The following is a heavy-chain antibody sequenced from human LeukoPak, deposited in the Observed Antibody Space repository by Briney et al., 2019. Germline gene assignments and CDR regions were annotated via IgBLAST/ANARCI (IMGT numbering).Heavy chain of an antibody. CDR3: ARMKMYSSSWYAAYYFDY. V-gene: IGHV4-30-4*08. CDR2: IYYSGST. Sequence: SETLSLTCTVSGGSISSGDYYWSWIRQPPGKSLEWIGYIYYSGSTYYNPSLKSRVTISVDTSKNQFSLKLSSVTAADTAVYYCARMKMYSSSWYAAYYFDYWGQGTLVTVSS. J-gene: IGHJ4*02. D-gene: IGHD6-13*01. CDR1: GGSISSGDYY.